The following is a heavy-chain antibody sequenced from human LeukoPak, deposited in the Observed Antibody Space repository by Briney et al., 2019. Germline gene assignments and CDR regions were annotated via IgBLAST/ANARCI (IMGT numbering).Heavy chain of an antibody. CDR2: ISGSGGAT. CDR1: VFTFSTYA. Sequence: GGSLRLSCAASVFTFSTYAMTCVREAPGKGREGGSAISGSGGATYYADSVRGRFTVSRDSSKNTLYLQMNSLRAEDTAVYYCAKDRYAWRDFDYWGQGTLVTVSS. J-gene: IGHJ4*02. CDR3: AKDRYAWRDFDY. V-gene: IGHV3-23*01. D-gene: IGHD3-16*01.